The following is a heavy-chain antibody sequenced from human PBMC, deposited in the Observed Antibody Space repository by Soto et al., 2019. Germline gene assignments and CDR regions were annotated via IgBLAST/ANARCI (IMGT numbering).Heavy chain of an antibody. D-gene: IGHD3-22*01. Sequence: SETLSLTCTVSGGSISSSSYYLDWLRQPPGKGLEWIGSIYYRGSTYYNSSLQSRVTISVDTSKNQFSLKLSSVTAADTAVYYCARRPYYYDSPGPPRWGQGTLVTVSS. J-gene: IGHJ4*02. CDR1: GGSISSSSYY. CDR2: IYYRGST. CDR3: ARRPYYYDSPGPPR. V-gene: IGHV4-39*01.